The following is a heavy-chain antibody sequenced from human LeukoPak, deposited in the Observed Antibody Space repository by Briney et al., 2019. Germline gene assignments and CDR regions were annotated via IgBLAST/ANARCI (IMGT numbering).Heavy chain of an antibody. D-gene: IGHD2-2*02. Sequence: GASVKVSCKASGYTFTSYGISWVRQAPGQGLEWMGWISAYNGNTNYAQKLQGRVTMTTDTSTSTAYMELRSLRSDDTAVYYCARGAPYCSSTSCYKMRGAFDIWGRGTMVTVSS. CDR1: GYTFTSYG. V-gene: IGHV1-18*01. CDR3: ARGAPYCSSTSCYKMRGAFDI. CDR2: ISAYNGNT. J-gene: IGHJ3*02.